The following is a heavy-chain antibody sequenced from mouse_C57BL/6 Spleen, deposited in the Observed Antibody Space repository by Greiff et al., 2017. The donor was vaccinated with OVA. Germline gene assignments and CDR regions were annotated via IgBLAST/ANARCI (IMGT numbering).Heavy chain of an antibody. Sequence: QVQLQQPGAELVKPGASVKLSCKASGYSFTSYWLHWLMQRPGQGLEWIGMILPNSGSTNYNEKFKSKTTLTVDTSSSTAYMQLSSQTTKDSAVYYCTRGGFYDGYYYYAMDYWGQGTSVTVSS. CDR2: ILPNSGST. J-gene: IGHJ4*01. CDR3: TRGGFYDGYYYYAMDY. CDR1: GYSFTSYW. D-gene: IGHD2-3*01. V-gene: IGHV1-64*01.